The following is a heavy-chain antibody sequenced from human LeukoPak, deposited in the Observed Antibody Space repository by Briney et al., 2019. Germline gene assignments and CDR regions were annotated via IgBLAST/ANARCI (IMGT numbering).Heavy chain of an antibody. J-gene: IGHJ4*02. D-gene: IGHD2-2*02. CDR2: FYTGGTA. CDR3: ARDHLGGFCDSTSCHTNFYS. V-gene: IGHV3-53*01. Sequence: PGGSLRLSCAASGFTVSSSYMSWVRQAPGKGLEWVSVFYTGGTAYYADSVKGRFTISRDNCKNTLYLQMNSLRAEGTAVCFCARDHLGGFCDSTSCHTNFYSWGQGTLVTVSS. CDR1: GFTVSSSY.